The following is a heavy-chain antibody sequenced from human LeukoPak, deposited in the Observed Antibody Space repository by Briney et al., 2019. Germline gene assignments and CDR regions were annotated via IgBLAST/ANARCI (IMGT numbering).Heavy chain of an antibody. D-gene: IGHD3-10*01. Sequence: GASVKVSCKASGYTFTGYYMHWVRQAPGQGLEWMGWINPNSGGTNYAQKFQGRVTMTRDTSISTAYMELSRLRSDGTAVYYCARNLWFGESSDAFDMWGQGTMVTVSS. J-gene: IGHJ3*02. V-gene: IGHV1-2*02. CDR3: ARNLWFGESSDAFDM. CDR2: INPNSGGT. CDR1: GYTFTGYY.